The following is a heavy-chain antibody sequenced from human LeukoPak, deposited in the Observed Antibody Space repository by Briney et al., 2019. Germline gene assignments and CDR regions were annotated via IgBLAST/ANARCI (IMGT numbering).Heavy chain of an antibody. CDR1: GGSISSSSYY. D-gene: IGHD3-9*01. Sequence: SETLSLTCTVSGGSISSSSYYWGWIRQPPGKGLEWIGSIYYSGSTYYNPSLKSRVTISVDTSKNQFSLKLNSVTAADTAVYFCARERAYYDILPRWFDPWGQGILVTVSS. CDR2: IYYSGST. CDR3: ARERAYYDILPRWFDP. J-gene: IGHJ5*02. V-gene: IGHV4-39*07.